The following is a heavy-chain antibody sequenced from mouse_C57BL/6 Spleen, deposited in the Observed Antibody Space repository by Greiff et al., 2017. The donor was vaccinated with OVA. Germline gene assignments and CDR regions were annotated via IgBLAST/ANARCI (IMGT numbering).Heavy chain of an antibody. D-gene: IGHD2-2*01. CDR1: GFTFSSYA. Sequence: EVHLVESGGGLVKPGGSLKLSCAASGFTFSSYAMSWVRQTPEKRLEWVATISDGGSYTYYPDNVKGRFTISRDNAKNNLYLQMSHLKSEDTAMYYCARDWAGRVNWYFDVWGTGTTVTVSS. J-gene: IGHJ1*03. CDR2: ISDGGSYT. V-gene: IGHV5-4*01. CDR3: ARDWAGRVNWYFDV.